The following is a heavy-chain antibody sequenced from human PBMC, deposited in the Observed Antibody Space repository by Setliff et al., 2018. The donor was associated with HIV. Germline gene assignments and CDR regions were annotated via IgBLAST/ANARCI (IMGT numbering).Heavy chain of an antibody. CDR2: ITWHGGVM. Sequence: GVSLRLSCVVSGFTVRTFAMHWVRQAPGKGLEWVSGITWHGGVMGYVDSTRCRFPISRDNAKNPLYLQMNSLRAEDTAVYYCARSRLLNPIYYYYMNIWGKGTTVTVSS. CDR3: ARSRLLNPIYYYYMNI. D-gene: IGHD3-22*01. V-gene: IGHV3-9*01. J-gene: IGHJ6*03. CDR1: GFTVRTFA.